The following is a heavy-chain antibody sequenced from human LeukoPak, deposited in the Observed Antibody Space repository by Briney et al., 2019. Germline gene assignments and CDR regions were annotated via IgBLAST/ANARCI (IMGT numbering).Heavy chain of an antibody. CDR1: GYTFSGTGWY. Sequence: ASVKVSCKASGYTFSGTGWYLYWLRQAPGQGLECMGWIYPNNGATGYAQRFQGRVAMTRDTSISTAYMELSRLRPDDTAVYYCARDGPAQMVDFDYWGQGTLVTVSS. D-gene: IGHD3-10*01. J-gene: IGHJ4*02. V-gene: IGHV1-2*02. CDR3: ARDGPAQMVDFDY. CDR2: IYPNNGAT.